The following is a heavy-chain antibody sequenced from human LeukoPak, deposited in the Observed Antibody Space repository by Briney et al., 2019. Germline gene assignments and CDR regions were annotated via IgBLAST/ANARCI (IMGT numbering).Heavy chain of an antibody. Sequence: SETLSLTCTVSGGSISSYYWSWNRQPPGKGLEWIGYIYYSGSTNYNPSLKSRVTISVDTSKNQFSLKLSSVTAADTAVYYCARDGDFWSGYYSPYYGMDVWGQGTTVTVSS. V-gene: IGHV4-59*01. CDR1: GGSISSYY. J-gene: IGHJ6*02. CDR2: IYYSGST. CDR3: ARDGDFWSGYYSPYYGMDV. D-gene: IGHD3-3*01.